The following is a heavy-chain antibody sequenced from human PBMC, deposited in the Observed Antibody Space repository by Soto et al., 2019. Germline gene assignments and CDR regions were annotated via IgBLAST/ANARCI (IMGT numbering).Heavy chain of an antibody. CDR3: ARHCSSTSCYDY. Sequence: PGGSLRLSCAASGFTFSSYGMHWVRQAPGKGLEWVSGIWSDGSNKYYADSVKGRFTISRDNAKNTLYLQMNSLRAEDTAVYYCARHCSSTSCYDYWGQGTLVTVSS. D-gene: IGHD2-2*01. V-gene: IGHV3-33*01. J-gene: IGHJ4*02. CDR1: GFTFSSYG. CDR2: IWSDGSNK.